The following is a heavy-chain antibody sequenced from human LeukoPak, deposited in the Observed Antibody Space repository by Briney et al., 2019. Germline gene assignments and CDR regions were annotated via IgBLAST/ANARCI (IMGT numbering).Heavy chain of an antibody. CDR3: AKDQYSSGWYFTYQFDY. V-gene: IGHV3-23*01. CDR2: ITGSGGST. CDR1: GFTFSSYA. Sequence: GGSLRLSCAASGFTFSSYAMSWARQAPGKGLEWVSGITGSGGSTYYADSVKGRFTISRDNSKNTLYLQMNSLRAEDTAVYYCAKDQYSSGWYFTYQFDYWGQGTLVTVSS. D-gene: IGHD6-19*01. J-gene: IGHJ4*02.